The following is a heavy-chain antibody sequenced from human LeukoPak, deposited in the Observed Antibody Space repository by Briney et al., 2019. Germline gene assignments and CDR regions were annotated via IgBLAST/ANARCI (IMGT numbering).Heavy chain of an antibody. CDR3: ASAGDYGGNWAPQNGMDV. J-gene: IGHJ6*02. V-gene: IGHV3-48*03. Sequence: GGSLRLSCAASGFTFSSYEMNWVRQAPGKGLEWVSYISSSGSTIYYADSVKGRFSISRDNAKNSLYLQMNSLRAEDTAVYYCASAGDYGGNWAPQNGMDVWGQGTTVTVSS. CDR1: GFTFSSYE. CDR2: ISSSGSTI. D-gene: IGHD4-23*01.